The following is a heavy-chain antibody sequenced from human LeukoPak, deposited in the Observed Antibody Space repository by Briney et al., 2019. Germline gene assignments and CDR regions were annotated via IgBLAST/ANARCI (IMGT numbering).Heavy chain of an antibody. Sequence: PSETLSLTCTVSGGSISSGSYYWSWIRQPAGKGLEWIGRIYTSGSTNYNSSLKSRVTISVDTSKNQFSLKLSSVTAADTAVYYCARGEWELLVSFRYNWFDPWGQGTLVTVSS. V-gene: IGHV4-61*02. CDR2: IYTSGST. CDR3: ARGEWELLVSFRYNWFDP. J-gene: IGHJ5*02. D-gene: IGHD1-26*01. CDR1: GGSISSGSYY.